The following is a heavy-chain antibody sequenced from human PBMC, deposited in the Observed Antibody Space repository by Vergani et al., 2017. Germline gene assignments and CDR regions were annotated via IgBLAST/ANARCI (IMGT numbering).Heavy chain of an antibody. CDR2: ISGPGLST. Sequence: VQLVESGGGVVQPGGSLRLSCAASGFTFSNSAVSWVRQAPGRGLAWVSSISGPGLSTYYADSVKGRFSISRDNSKNTVFLQMHSLRAEDTAIYYCARDHAVEVPAAIGSLPDYYYYMDVWGKGTTVTVSS. V-gene: IGHV3-23*04. CDR1: GFTFSNSA. D-gene: IGHD2-2*01. J-gene: IGHJ6*03. CDR3: ARDHAVEVPAAIGSLPDYYYYMDV.